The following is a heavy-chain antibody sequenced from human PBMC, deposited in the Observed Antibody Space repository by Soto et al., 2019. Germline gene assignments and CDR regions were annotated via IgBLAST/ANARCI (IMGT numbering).Heavy chain of an antibody. CDR3: ARRASPELGPFDP. J-gene: IGHJ5*02. V-gene: IGHV5-51*01. Sequence: GESLKISXKGSGYSFTSYWIGWVRQMPGKGLEWMGIIYPGDSDTRYSPSFQGQVTISADKSISTAYLQWSSLKASDTAMYYCARRASPELGPFDPWGQGTLVTVSS. D-gene: IGHD7-27*01. CDR2: IYPGDSDT. CDR1: GYSFTSYW.